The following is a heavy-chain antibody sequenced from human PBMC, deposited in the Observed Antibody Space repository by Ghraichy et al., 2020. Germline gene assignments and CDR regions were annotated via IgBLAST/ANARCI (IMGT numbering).Heavy chain of an antibody. Sequence: GESLNISCGTSGFIFSDHYMDWVRQAPGKGLEWIARSRNKGNRYSTEYAASVTGRFTISRDELRDSLYLEMNSLTTEDTAIYFCAGEILGNTGLLYWGQGTPVTVS. CDR1: GFIFSDHY. D-gene: IGHD1-26*01. J-gene: IGHJ4*02. V-gene: IGHV3-72*01. CDR3: AGEILGNTGLLY. CDR2: SRNKGNRYST.